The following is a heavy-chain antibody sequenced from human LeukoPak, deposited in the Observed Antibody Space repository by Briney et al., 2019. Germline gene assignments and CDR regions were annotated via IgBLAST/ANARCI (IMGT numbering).Heavy chain of an antibody. J-gene: IGHJ4*02. CDR3: ARGPGMVATTWYFDY. D-gene: IGHD1-26*01. V-gene: IGHV4-34*01. Sequence: PSETLSLTCAVYGGSFSGYYWSWIRQPPGKGLEWIGEINHSGSANYNPSLKSRVTISVDTSKNQFSLKLSSVTAADTAVYYCARGPGMVATTWYFDYWGQGTLVTVSS. CDR1: GGSFSGYY. CDR2: INHSGSA.